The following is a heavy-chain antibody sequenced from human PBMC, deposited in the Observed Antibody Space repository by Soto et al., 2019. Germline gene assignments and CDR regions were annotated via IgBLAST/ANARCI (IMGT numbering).Heavy chain of an antibody. Sequence: MSSETLSLTCTVSGGSISSSSYYWGWIRQPPGKGLEWIGSIYYSGSTYYNPSLKSRVTISVDTSKNQFSLKLSSVTAADTAVYYCARHHYCSGGACYSFDYWGQGTLVTVSS. D-gene: IGHD2-15*01. CDR1: GGSISSSSYY. J-gene: IGHJ4*02. CDR2: IYYSGST. V-gene: IGHV4-39*01. CDR3: ARHHYCSGGACYSFDY.